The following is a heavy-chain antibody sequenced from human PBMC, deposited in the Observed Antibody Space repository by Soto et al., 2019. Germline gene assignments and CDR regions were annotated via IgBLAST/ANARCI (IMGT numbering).Heavy chain of an antibody. CDR2: ISYDGSNK. D-gene: IGHD3-10*01. J-gene: IGHJ6*02. CDR1: GLTFSSYG. CDR3: AKGSNGMDV. V-gene: IGHV3-30*18. Sequence: QVQLGESGGGVVQPGRSLRLSCAASGLTFSSYGMHWVRQAPGKGLEWVAVISYDGSNKYYADSVKGRFTISRDNSKNTLDLQMNSLRAEDTAVYYCAKGSNGMDVWGQGTTVTVSS.